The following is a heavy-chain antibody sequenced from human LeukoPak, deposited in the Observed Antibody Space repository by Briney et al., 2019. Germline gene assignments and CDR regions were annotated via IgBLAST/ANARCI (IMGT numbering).Heavy chain of an antibody. CDR2: ISYDGSNK. CDR3: AKEPPIAAAGTEYFQH. J-gene: IGHJ1*01. Sequence: GGSLRLSCAASGFTFSSYGMHWVRQAPGKGLEWVAVISYDGSNKYYADPVKGRFTISRDNSKNTLYLQMNSLRAEDTAVYYCAKEPPIAAAGTEYFQHWGQGTLVTVSS. V-gene: IGHV3-30*18. CDR1: GFTFSSYG. D-gene: IGHD6-13*01.